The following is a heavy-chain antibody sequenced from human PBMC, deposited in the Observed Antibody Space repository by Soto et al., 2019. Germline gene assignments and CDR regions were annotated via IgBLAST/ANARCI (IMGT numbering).Heavy chain of an antibody. Sequence: QVQLEESGGGVVQPGRSLGLSCAASGFTFKNYGMEWVRQAPGKGLEWVAVIEYDGNNKYYADSVKGRFTISRDNSKNMLYLQINSLRAEDTAVYYCARDRQHHLLLYGMEVWGQGTTVTVSS. CDR3: ARDRQHHLLLYGMEV. CDR1: GFTFKNYG. CDR2: IEYDGNNK. J-gene: IGHJ6*02. D-gene: IGHD2-2*01. V-gene: IGHV3-33*01.